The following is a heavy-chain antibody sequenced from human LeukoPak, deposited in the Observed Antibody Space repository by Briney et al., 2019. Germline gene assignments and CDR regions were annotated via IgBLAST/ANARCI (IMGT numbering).Heavy chain of an antibody. CDR3: ATLSGGYCSSTSCYIGADAFDI. V-gene: IGHV4-38-2*01. D-gene: IGHD2-2*02. CDR2: IYHSGST. Sequence: PSETLSLTCAVSGYSISSGYYWGWIRQPPGKGLEWIGSIYHSGSTYYNPSLKSRVTISVDTSKNQLSLKLSSVTAADTAVYYCATLSGGYCSSTSCYIGADAFDIWGQGTMVTVSS. CDR1: GYSISSGYY. J-gene: IGHJ3*02.